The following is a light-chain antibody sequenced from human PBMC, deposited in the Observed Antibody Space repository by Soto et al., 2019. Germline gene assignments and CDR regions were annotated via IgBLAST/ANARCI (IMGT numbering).Light chain of an antibody. CDR2: DIS. J-gene: IGKJ4*01. CDR3: QQYNDWPLT. V-gene: IGKV3D-15*01. CDR1: QSVSSN. Sequence: EIVMTQSPATLSVSPGERATLSCRASQSVSSNLAWYQQKPGQAPSLLIYDISARPTGIPTRFSGSGSGTEFTLTISSLQSEDFAVYYCQQYNDWPLTFGGGTKVEIK.